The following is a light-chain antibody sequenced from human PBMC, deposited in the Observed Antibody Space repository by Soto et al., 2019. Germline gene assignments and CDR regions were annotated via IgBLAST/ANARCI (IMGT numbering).Light chain of an antibody. J-gene: IGLJ1*01. V-gene: IGLV2-14*01. CDR3: SSYTSSDTYV. Sequence: QSALTQPASASGSPGQSITISCTGTSSDVGLYDYVSWYQQYPGKAPKLMIYEVTNRPSGVSIRFSGSKSGNTVSLTISGLQTEDEADYYCSSYTSSDTYVFGTGTKLTVL. CDR2: EVT. CDR1: SSDVGLYDY.